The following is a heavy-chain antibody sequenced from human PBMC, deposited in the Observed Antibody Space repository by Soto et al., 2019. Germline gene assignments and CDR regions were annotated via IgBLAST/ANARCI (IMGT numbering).Heavy chain of an antibody. D-gene: IGHD3-10*01. V-gene: IGHV4-59*01. CDR2: INYSGST. CDR1: RGYISSYN. Sequence: ETLSLTCTVARGYISSYNWNWVRQPPGKGLEWIGFINYSGSTHYNPSLKSRVTISLDTSKNQFSLKLNSVTAADTAVYYCARENYYALDYWGPGTLVTVSS. J-gene: IGHJ4*02. CDR3: ARENYYALDY.